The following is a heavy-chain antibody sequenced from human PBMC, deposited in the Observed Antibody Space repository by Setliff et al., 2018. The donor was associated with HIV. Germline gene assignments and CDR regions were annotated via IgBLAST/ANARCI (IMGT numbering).Heavy chain of an antibody. Sequence: ASVKVSCKASGFIFTDYQIHWVRQAPGQGLEWMGRFNPNSRVTNSPQKFQGRVTMTRDTSINTACMELSRLTSDDTAFYYCAREPTGDFWSGYSSRGLDYWGQGTLVTVSS. J-gene: IGHJ4*02. D-gene: IGHD3-3*01. CDR1: GFIFTDYQ. CDR3: AREPTGDFWSGYSSRGLDY. CDR2: FNPNSRVT. V-gene: IGHV1-2*06.